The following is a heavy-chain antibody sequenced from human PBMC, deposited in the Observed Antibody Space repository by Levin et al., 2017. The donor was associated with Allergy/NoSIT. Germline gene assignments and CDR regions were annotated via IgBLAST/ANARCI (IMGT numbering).Heavy chain of an antibody. CDR3: ARDALGVWAAAP. D-gene: IGHD6-13*01. J-gene: IGHJ5*02. V-gene: IGHV3-7*01. Sequence: PRASVKVSCAASGFTFSSYWMSWVRQAPGKGLEWVANIKQDGSEKYYVDSVKGRFTIPRDNAKNSLYLQMNSLRAEDTAVYYCARDALGVWAAAPWGQGTLVTVSS. CDR2: IKQDGSEK. CDR1: GFTFSSYW.